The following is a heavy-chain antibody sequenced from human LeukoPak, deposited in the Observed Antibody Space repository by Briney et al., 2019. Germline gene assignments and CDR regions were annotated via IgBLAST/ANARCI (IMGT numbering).Heavy chain of an antibody. CDR2: INPCGGST. V-gene: IGHV1-46*01. J-gene: IGHJ4*02. CDR1: GYTFTGYY. Sequence: VASVKVSCKASGYTFTGYYMHWVRQAPGQGLEWMGIINPCGGSTSYAQKFQGRVTMTRDTSTSTVYMELSSLRSEDTAVYYCAREMALRTPSWELLHFDYWGQGTLVTVSS. D-gene: IGHD1-26*01. CDR3: AREMALRTPSWELLHFDY.